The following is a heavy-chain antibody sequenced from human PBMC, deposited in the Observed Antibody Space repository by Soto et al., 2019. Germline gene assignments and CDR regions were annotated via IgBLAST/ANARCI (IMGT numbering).Heavy chain of an antibody. J-gene: IGHJ6*02. D-gene: IGHD6-13*01. CDR2: IYPGDSDT. Sequence: GESLKISCKGSGYSFTSYWIGWGRKMPGKGLEWMGIIYPGDSDTRYSPSFQGQVTISADKSISTAYLQWSSLKASDTAMYYCARTSAAGKYYYGMDVWGQGTTVTVSS. V-gene: IGHV5-51*01. CDR1: GYSFTSYW. CDR3: ARTSAAGKYYYGMDV.